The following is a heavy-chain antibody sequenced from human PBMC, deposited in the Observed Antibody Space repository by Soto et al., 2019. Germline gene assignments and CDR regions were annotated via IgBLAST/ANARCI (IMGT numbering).Heavy chain of an antibody. V-gene: IGHV1-46*01. CDR2: FNPASTGT. CDR1: GYTFTSYY. Sequence: QVQLVQSGAEVMKPGASVKVSCKASGYTFTSYYMHWLRQAPGQGLESVGFFNPASTGTTHAQKFQGRVTMTKDTSASTAYLELSSLSSEDTAIYYCARETGYGGSYTFGMDVWGQGTTVTVSS. D-gene: IGHD1-26*01. CDR3: ARETGYGGSYTFGMDV. J-gene: IGHJ6*02.